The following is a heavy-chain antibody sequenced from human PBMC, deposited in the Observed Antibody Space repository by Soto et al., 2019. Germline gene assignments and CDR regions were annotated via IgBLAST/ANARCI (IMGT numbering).Heavy chain of an antibody. CDR1: GFTFRNFW. Sequence: GGSLRLSCAGSGFTFRNFWMHWVRQAPGKGLVWVARINTAGSVTSNADSVKGRFTISRVNAKSTLYLQMPSLRAEDSAIYYCARQTGLGSTNYWGRGTLVTVSS. V-gene: IGHV3-74*01. D-gene: IGHD3-9*01. CDR2: INTAGSVT. CDR3: ARQTGLGSTNY. J-gene: IGHJ4*02.